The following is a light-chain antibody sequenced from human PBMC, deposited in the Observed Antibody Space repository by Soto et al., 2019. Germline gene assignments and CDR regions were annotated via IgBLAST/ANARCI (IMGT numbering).Light chain of an antibody. Sequence: EIVLTQSPGTLSVSPGERATLSCRASQSIDSKDLAWYQQRPGQAPRILIFTASSRATGIPDRFSGSGSGTDFTLTVSRLEPEDFAVFYCQQYGSSPPTFGQGTKVDIK. V-gene: IGKV3-20*01. CDR1: QSIDSKD. CDR2: TAS. CDR3: QQYGSSPPT. J-gene: IGKJ2*01.